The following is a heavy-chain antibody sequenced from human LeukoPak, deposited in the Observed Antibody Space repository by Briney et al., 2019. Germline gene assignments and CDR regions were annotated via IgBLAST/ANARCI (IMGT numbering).Heavy chain of an antibody. CDR3: ARDSSAYYYDSSGSDFDY. J-gene: IGHJ4*02. V-gene: IGHV3-21*01. Sequence: PGGSLRLSCAASGFTFSSYRMNWVRQAPGKGLEWVSSISSSSSYIYYADSVKGRFTISRDNAKNSLYLQMNSLRAEDTAVYYCARDSSAYYYDSSGSDFDYWGQGTLVTVSS. CDR1: GFTFSSYR. CDR2: ISSSSSYI. D-gene: IGHD3-22*01.